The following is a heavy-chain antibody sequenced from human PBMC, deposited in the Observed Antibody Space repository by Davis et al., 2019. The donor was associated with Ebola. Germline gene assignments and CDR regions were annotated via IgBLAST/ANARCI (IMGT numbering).Heavy chain of an antibody. CDR3: ARRVLLDTAMVLRYYFDY. V-gene: IGHV4-59*08. D-gene: IGHD5-18*01. CDR1: GGPISSYY. J-gene: IGHJ4*02. CDR2: IYYSGST. Sequence: MPSETLSLTCTVSGGPISSYYWSWIRQPPGKGLEWIWYIYYSGSTNYNPSLKSRVTISVDTSKNQFSLKLSSVTAADTAVYYCARRVLLDTAMVLRYYFDYWGQGTLVTVSS.